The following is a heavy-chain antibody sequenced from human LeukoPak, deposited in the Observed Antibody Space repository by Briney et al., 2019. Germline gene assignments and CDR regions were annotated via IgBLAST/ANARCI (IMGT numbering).Heavy chain of an antibody. CDR3: AAEGGAGYCSSTSCDY. CDR1: GGTFSSYA. Sequence: SVKVSCKASGGTFSSYAISWVRQAPGQGLEWMGGIIPIFGTANYAQKFQGRVTITTDESTSTAYMELSSLRSEDTAVYYCAAEGGAGYCSSTSCDYWGQGTLVTVSS. J-gene: IGHJ4*02. V-gene: IGHV1-69*05. CDR2: IIPIFGTA. D-gene: IGHD2-2*01.